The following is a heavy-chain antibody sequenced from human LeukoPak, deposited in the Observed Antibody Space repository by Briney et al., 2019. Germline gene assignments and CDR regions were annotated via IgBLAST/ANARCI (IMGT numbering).Heavy chain of an antibody. Sequence: GGSLRLSCAASGFTFSSYAMHWVRQAPGKGLEYVSAISSNGGSTYYANSVKGRFTISRDNSKNTQYLQMGSLRAEDMAVYYCAREGYYDFWSGPLPLDYWGQGTLVTVSS. V-gene: IGHV3-64*01. CDR2: ISSNGGST. J-gene: IGHJ4*02. D-gene: IGHD3-3*01. CDR1: GFTFSSYA. CDR3: AREGYYDFWSGPLPLDY.